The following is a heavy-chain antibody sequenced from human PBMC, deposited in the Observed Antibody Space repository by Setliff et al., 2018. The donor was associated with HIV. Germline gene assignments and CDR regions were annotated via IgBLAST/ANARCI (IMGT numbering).Heavy chain of an antibody. V-gene: IGHV1-2*02. D-gene: IGHD1-1*01. Sequence: ASVKVSCKASGYTFTDYFMHWVRQAPGQGLEWMGWISPNNGDTTIPQRFQGRVTMTSDTSINTAYMELSSLRSDDTAVYYCARQLSNSLESWGQGTLVTVSS. CDR1: GYTFTDYF. J-gene: IGHJ4*02. CDR2: ISPNNGDT. CDR3: ARQLSNSLES.